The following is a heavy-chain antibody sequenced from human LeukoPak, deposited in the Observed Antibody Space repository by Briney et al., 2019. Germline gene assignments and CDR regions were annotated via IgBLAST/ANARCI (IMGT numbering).Heavy chain of an antibody. CDR2: ISNSGDRT. CDR3: AKDFVPRGGSYFPGFDY. D-gene: IGHD1-26*01. V-gene: IGHV3-23*01. J-gene: IGHJ4*02. Sequence: GGSLRVSCAASGFTFSSYAMNWVRQAPGKGLEWVSTISNSGDRTYYADSVKGRFTISRDNSKNTLYLQMNSLRTEDTAVYYCAKDFVPRGGSYFPGFDYWGQGTLVIVSS. CDR1: GFTFSSYA.